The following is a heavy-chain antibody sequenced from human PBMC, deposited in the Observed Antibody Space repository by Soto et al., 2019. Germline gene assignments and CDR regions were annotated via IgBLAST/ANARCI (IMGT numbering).Heavy chain of an antibody. CDR3: AREGGWYSDWYFDL. V-gene: IGHV3-72*01. CDR1: GFTFSDHY. J-gene: IGHJ2*01. Sequence: GGSLRLSCAASGFTFSDHYLEWVRQAPGKGLEWVGRIRSKAYCGTTEYAASVKGRFTISRDDSKSIAYLQMNSLRAEDTAVYYCAREGGWYSDWYFDLWGRGTLVTVSS. D-gene: IGHD6-19*01. CDR2: IRSKAYCGTT.